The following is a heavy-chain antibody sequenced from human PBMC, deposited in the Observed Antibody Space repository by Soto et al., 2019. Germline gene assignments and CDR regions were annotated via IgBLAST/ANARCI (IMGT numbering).Heavy chain of an antibody. CDR1: GDSFTSYG. J-gene: IGHJ6*02. V-gene: IGHV1-18*01. CDR3: ARDPSYYGMDV. Sequence: ASVKLSCKAFGDSFTSYGISWVRQAPGQGLEWMGWISTYNGDTNYAQNLQGRVTMTTDTSASTAYMELSSLRSEDTAVYYCARDPSYYGMDVWG. CDR2: ISTYNGDT.